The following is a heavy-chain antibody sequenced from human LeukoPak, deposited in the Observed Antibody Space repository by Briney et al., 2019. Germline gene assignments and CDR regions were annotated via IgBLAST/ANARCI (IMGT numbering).Heavy chain of an antibody. CDR3: ARVYYDSSGYDY. D-gene: IGHD3-22*01. CDR2: IIPILGIA. V-gene: IGHV1-69*04. CDR1: GGTFSSYA. J-gene: IGHJ4*02. Sequence: ASVKVSCKASGGTFSSYAISWVRQAPGQGLEWMGRIIPILGIANYAQKFQGRVTITADKSTSTAYMELSSLRSEDTAVYYCARVYYDSSGYDYWGQGTLATVSS.